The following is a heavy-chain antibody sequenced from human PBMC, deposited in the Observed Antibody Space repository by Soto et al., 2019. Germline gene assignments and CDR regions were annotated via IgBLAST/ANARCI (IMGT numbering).Heavy chain of an antibody. J-gene: IGHJ4*02. CDR2: ISTYNGDT. CDR3: ARVMTTFGVISKGPDH. CDR1: GYPFTTYG. Sequence: QVQLAQSGAEVKKPGASVKVSCKASGYPFTTYGISWVRQAPGQGLEWMGWISTYNGDTEYPQSLQGRVTMTRDTSTATAYMELRSMRSEDTAVYYCARVMTTFGVISKGPDHWGQGNLVTVSS. V-gene: IGHV1-18*04. D-gene: IGHD3-3*01.